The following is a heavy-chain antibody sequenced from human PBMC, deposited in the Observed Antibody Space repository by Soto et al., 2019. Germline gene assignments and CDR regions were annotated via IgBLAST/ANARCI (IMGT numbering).Heavy chain of an antibody. V-gene: IGHV3-30-3*01. J-gene: IGHJ4*02. CDR3: ARGYSGTYRVDD. Sequence: PGGSLRLSCAASGFTYSTYTMHWVRQAPGKGLEWVAVISYDGNNKFYADSVKGRFTISRDSTKQTLYLQMNSLRPDDTAMYSCARGYSGTYRVDDCGRRTLVTVSS. CDR2: ISYDGNNK. CDR1: GFTYSTYT. D-gene: IGHD1-26*01.